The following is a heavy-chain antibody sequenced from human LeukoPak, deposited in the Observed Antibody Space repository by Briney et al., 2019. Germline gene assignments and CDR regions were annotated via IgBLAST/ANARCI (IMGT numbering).Heavy chain of an antibody. V-gene: IGHV1-2*02. CDR1: AYSFTDHY. CDR2: ISPNTGGT. D-gene: IGHD6-25*01. Sequence: ASVKVSCKASAYSFTDHYVHWVRQAPGAGLEWMGWISPNTGGTIYAQKFQGSVTMTRDTSIITAYMELSKLRSDDTAFYYCAREVGSGTFDIWGQGTMVTVSS. CDR3: AREVGSGTFDI. J-gene: IGHJ3*02.